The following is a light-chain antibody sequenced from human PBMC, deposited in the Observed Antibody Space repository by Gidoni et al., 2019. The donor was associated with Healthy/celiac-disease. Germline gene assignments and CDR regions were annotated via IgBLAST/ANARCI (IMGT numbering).Light chain of an antibody. Sequence: IVLTQSPGTLSLYPGERATLSCRASQSVSSSYFAWYQHKPGQAPRLLIHGASSRATGIPDRFSGSGSATDFTLTISRLEPEDVAVYYCQQYETWTFGQGTKVEIK. CDR2: GAS. J-gene: IGKJ1*01. CDR1: QSVSSSY. CDR3: QQYETWT. V-gene: IGKV3-20*01.